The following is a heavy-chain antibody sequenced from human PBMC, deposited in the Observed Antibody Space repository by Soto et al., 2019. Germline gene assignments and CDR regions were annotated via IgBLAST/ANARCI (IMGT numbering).Heavy chain of an antibody. V-gene: IGHV4-31*03. D-gene: IGHD3-22*01. CDR1: GGSISSGGYY. J-gene: IGHJ4*02. CDR2: IYYSGST. Sequence: SETLSLTCTVSGGSISSGGYYWSWIRQHPGKGLEWIGYIYYSGSTYYNPSLKSRVTISVDTSKNQFSLRLSSVTAADTAVYYCMLGSGWKDFDYWGQGTLVTVSS. CDR3: MLGSGWKDFDY.